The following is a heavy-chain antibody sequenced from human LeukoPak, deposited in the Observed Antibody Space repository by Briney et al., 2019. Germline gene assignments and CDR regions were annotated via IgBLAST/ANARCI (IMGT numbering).Heavy chain of an antibody. D-gene: IGHD2-15*01. Sequence: NPSETLSLTCAVYGGTFSGYYWSWIRQSPGKGLEWIGEINPGGSTNYNPSLESRVIMSVDTSKNQFSLKMDSVSAADTAVYYCARGDCSGGDCTSFDYWGQGTLVTASS. CDR3: ARGDCSGGDCTSFDY. CDR2: INPGGST. J-gene: IGHJ4*02. V-gene: IGHV4-34*01. CDR1: GGTFSGYY.